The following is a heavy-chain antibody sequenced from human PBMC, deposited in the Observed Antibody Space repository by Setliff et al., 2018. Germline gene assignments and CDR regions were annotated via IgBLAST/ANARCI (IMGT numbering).Heavy chain of an antibody. J-gene: IGHJ4*02. CDR2: ITGGST. CDR3: AKLARG. Sequence: GGSLRLSCAASGFTFSSYAMSWVRQAPGKGLEWVSVITGGSTYYADSVKGRFTISRDNSKNTLYLQMNSLRAEDTAVYYCAKLARGWGQGTLVTVSS. V-gene: IGHV3-23*01. D-gene: IGHD3-10*01. CDR1: GFTFSSYA.